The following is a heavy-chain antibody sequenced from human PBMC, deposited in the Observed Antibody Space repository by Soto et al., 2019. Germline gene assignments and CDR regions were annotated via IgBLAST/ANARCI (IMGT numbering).Heavy chain of an antibody. J-gene: IGHJ4*02. Sequence: XSVKVSCKASGYTFTRYAMHWVRQAPGQRLEWMGWXNAGNXNTKYSQKFQXXVTVTRDXXESKDYMELSSLRSEDTAVYYCARAPSWYNFDYWGQGTLVTVSS. CDR1: GYTFTRYA. CDR3: ARAPSWYNFDY. D-gene: IGHD6-13*01. V-gene: IGHV1-3*01. CDR2: XNAGNXNT.